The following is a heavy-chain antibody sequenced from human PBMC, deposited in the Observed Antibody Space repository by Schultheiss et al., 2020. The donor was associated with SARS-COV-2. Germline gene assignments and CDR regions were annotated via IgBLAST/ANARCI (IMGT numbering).Heavy chain of an antibody. V-gene: IGHV4-59*12. CDR3: AGDCSGGSCSSMDV. CDR1: GGSFSGYY. J-gene: IGHJ6*02. CDR2: IYYSGST. D-gene: IGHD2-15*01. Sequence: SETLSLTCAVYGGSFSGYYWSWIRQPPGKGLEWIGYIYYSGSTNYNPSLKSRVTISVDTSKNQFSLKLSSVTAADTAVYYCAGDCSGGSCSSMDVWGQGTTVTVSS.